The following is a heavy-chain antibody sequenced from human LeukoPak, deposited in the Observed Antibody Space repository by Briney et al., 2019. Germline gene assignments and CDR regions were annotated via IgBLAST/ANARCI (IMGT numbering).Heavy chain of an antibody. CDR3: ARDDCSSISCYHNWFDP. D-gene: IGHD2-2*01. CDR2: MSGGSDST. V-gene: IGHV3-23*01. CDR1: GFTFGSYV. Sequence: GGSLRLSCAASGFTFGSYVMSWVRQAPGKGLEWVSAMSGGSDSTYYADSVKGRFTISRDNSKNTLYLQMNSLRAEDTAVYYCARDDCSSISCYHNWFDPWGQGTLVTVSS. J-gene: IGHJ5*02.